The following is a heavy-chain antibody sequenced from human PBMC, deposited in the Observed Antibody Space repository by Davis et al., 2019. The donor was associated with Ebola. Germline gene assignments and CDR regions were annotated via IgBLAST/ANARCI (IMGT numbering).Heavy chain of an antibody. J-gene: IGHJ4*02. CDR3: AKDYSAYSSGWYTH. CDR1: GFTFDSYA. V-gene: IGHV3-23*01. CDR2: MTARGGNI. Sequence: GESLKISCAASGFTFDSYAMSWVRQTPGKGLEWVAGMTARGGNIYYADSVKGRFTISRDKSKNTLYLQMNSLRDEDTAVYYCAKDYSAYSSGWYTHWGQGTLVTVSS. D-gene: IGHD6-19*01.